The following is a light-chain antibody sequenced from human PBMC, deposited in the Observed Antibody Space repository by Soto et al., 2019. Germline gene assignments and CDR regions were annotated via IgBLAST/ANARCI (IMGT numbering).Light chain of an antibody. Sequence: EIVLTQSPGTLSLSPGERATLSCRASQSVSSSYLAWYQQKPGQAPRLLIYGASSRATGIPDRFSGSGSGTDFTLTISRLEPEDFAVYSCRQYGSSPFTFGGGTKVDIK. J-gene: IGKJ4*01. CDR1: QSVSSSY. CDR3: RQYGSSPFT. V-gene: IGKV3-20*01. CDR2: GAS.